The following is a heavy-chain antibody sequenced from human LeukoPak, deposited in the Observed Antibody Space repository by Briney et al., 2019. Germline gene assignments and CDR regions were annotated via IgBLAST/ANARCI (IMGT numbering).Heavy chain of an antibody. D-gene: IGHD3-22*01. V-gene: IGHV3-30*18. J-gene: IGHJ4*02. CDR2: ISYDGSNK. CDR3: AKARYYDSSGSYYFDS. Sequence: GGSLRLSCAASGFTFSSYGMHWVRQAPGKGLEWVAVISYDGSNKYYADSVKGRFTISRDNSKNTLYLQMNSLRAEDTAVYYCAKARYYDSSGSYYFDSWGQGTLVTVSS. CDR1: GFTFSSYG.